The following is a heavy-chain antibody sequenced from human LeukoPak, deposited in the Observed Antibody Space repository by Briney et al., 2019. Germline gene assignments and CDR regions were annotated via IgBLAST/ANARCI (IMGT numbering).Heavy chain of an antibody. CDR3: ARDPGHCSSTSCPHY. J-gene: IGHJ4*02. Sequence: ASVKVSCKASGGTFSSYTISWVRQAPGQGHEWMGRIIPILGIANYAQKFQGRVTITADKSTSTAYMELSSLRSEDTAVYYCARDPGHCSSTSCPHYWGQGTLVTVSS. D-gene: IGHD2-2*01. CDR2: IIPILGIA. V-gene: IGHV1-69*04. CDR1: GGTFSSYT.